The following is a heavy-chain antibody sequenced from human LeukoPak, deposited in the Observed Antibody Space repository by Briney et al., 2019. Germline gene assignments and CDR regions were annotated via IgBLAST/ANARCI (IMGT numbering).Heavy chain of an antibody. J-gene: IGHJ4*02. D-gene: IGHD3-3*01. V-gene: IGHV3-30*02. CDR2: LRSDGRDK. CDR3: ARDHEWSWDY. Sequence: GGSLRLSCTVSGVPFSIYGLRWVRQAPGRGLEWVAFLRSDGRDKYYADSVKGRFTISRDSSKNTVYLQLSSLRTEDTAVYYCARDHEWSWDYWGQGTLVIVSS. CDR1: GVPFSIYG.